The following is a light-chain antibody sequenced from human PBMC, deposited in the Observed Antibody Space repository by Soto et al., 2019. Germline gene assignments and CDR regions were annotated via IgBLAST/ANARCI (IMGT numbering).Light chain of an antibody. J-gene: IGKJ4*01. V-gene: IGKV1-9*01. Sequence: DIQMTQSPSSLSASVEDRVIITCRASQSIDSYLAWYQQRPGKVPQLLIYETSILQSGVSSRFSGSGSGTDFTLTISSLQAEDFATYYCQQTRSYPSTFGGGTKVDIK. CDR2: ETS. CDR3: QQTRSYPST. CDR1: QSIDSY.